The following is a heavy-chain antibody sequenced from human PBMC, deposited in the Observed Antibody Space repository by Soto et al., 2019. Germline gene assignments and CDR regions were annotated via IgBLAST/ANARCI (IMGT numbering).Heavy chain of an antibody. J-gene: IGHJ5*02. D-gene: IGHD2-21*01. CDR3: ARDSLLDA. Sequence: EVQLLESGGGLVQPGGSLRLSCAASGFTFSDYAMTWVRQAPGKGLEWVSSISSSSSYIYYADSVKGRFTISRDNAKNSLYLQMNSLRAEDTAVYYCARDSLLDAWGQGTLVTVSS. CDR2: ISSSSSYI. V-gene: IGHV3-21*02. CDR1: GFTFSDYA.